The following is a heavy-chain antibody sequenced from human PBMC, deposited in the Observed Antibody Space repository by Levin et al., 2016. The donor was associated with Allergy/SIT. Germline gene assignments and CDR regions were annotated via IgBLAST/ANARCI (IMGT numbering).Heavy chain of an antibody. Sequence: SETLSLTCTVSGGSISNFYWCWIRQAPGRGLEWIGNIYYTGSTNYKSSLENRVTILLDTSKQQFSLKLSSVTAADTAVYYCARVGYSGNYYPYYLDYWGQGILVTVSS. CDR2: IYYTGST. V-gene: IGHV4-59*01. CDR1: GGSISNFY. D-gene: IGHD1-26*01. CDR3: ARVGYSGNYYPYYLDY. J-gene: IGHJ4*02.